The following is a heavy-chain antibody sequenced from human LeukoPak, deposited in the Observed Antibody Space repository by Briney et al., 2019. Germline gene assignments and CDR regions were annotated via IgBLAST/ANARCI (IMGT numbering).Heavy chain of an antibody. Sequence: GGSERLSCAASGFSVSSNYMIWVRQAQGKGLEWVSVIYSGGSTYYADSVKGRFTISRDNSKNTLYLQMNSLRAEDTAVYYCARAGTTGDFDYWGQGTLVTVSS. CDR2: IYSGGST. CDR3: ARAGTTGDFDY. CDR1: GFSVSSNY. D-gene: IGHD4-11*01. J-gene: IGHJ4*02. V-gene: IGHV3-53*01.